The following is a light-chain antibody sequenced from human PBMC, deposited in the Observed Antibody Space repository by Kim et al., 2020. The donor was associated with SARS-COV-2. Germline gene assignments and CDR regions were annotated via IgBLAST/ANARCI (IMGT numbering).Light chain of an antibody. J-gene: IGLJ3*02. CDR1: PLANQY. Sequence: SYELTQPPSLSVSPGQTATITCSGDPLANQYTYWFQQKPGQAPVLVIYQATERPPGLPERFSGSSSGTTVTLTISGVQAEDEADFYCQSADRFNTWMFGGGTQLTVL. V-gene: IGLV3-25*03. CDR3: QSADRFNTWM. CDR2: QAT.